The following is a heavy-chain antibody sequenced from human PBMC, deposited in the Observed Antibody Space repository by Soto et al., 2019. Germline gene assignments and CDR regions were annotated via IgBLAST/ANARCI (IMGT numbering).Heavy chain of an antibody. Sequence: EVQLLESGGGLVQPGGSLRLSCAASGFTFSSYAMSWVRQAPGKGLEWVSAISGSGGSTYYADSVKGRFTISRDNSKNTLYLKMKGRKAEESAVSSWGKVDFPRVRGVSGQVFDYWGQGPWSPSPQ. CDR1: GFTFSSYA. V-gene: IGHV3-23*01. J-gene: IGHJ4*02. CDR3: GKVDFPRVRGVSGQVFDY. D-gene: IGHD3-10*01. CDR2: ISGSGGST.